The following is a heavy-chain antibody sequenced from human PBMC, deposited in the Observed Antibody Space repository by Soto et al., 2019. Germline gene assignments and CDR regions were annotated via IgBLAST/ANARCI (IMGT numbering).Heavy chain of an antibody. CDR2: ISSSSSYT. CDR3: ASGGSSLNFDS. D-gene: IGHD6-6*01. J-gene: IGHJ4*02. CDR1: GFTFHNYA. V-gene: IGHV3-21*05. Sequence: PGGSLRLSCAASGFTFHNYAMHWVRQAPGKGLEWVSYISSSSSYTNYADSVKGRFTISRDNAKNTLYLQMNSLRAEDTAVYYCASGGSSLNFDSWGQGTLVTVSS.